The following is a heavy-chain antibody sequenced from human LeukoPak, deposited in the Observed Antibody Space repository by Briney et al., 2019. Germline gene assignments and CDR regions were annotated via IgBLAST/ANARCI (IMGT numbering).Heavy chain of an antibody. D-gene: IGHD5-18*01. Sequence: ASVKVSCKASGYTFTSYDINWVRQATGQGLEWMGWMNPNSGGTNYAQKFQGRVTMTRDTSISTAYMELSRLRSEDTAVYYCARGLARTSMVTRGGVRFDYWGQGTLVTVSS. CDR1: GYTFTSYD. CDR3: ARGLARTSMVTRGGVRFDY. CDR2: MNPNSGGT. J-gene: IGHJ4*02. V-gene: IGHV1-2*02.